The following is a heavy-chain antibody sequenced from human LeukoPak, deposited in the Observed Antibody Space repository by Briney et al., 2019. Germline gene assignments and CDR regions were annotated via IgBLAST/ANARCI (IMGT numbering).Heavy chain of an antibody. D-gene: IGHD1-26*01. J-gene: IGHJ4*02. Sequence: GGTLRLSCAASGFTFSSYGMIWVRQAPGKGLQWVSAISGSGGMTYYADSVKGRFTISRDNSKNTLYLQMNGLRAEDTAVYYCAKGSSGGSYHPFDYWGQGTLVTVSS. CDR1: GFTFSSYG. CDR3: AKGSSGGSYHPFDY. CDR2: ISGSGGMT. V-gene: IGHV3-23*01.